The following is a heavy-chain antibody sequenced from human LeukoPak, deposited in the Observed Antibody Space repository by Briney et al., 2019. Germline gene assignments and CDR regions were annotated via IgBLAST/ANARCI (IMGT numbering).Heavy chain of an antibody. D-gene: IGHD1-1*01. CDR1: GFTVSSNY. CDR2: IYSGGST. Sequence: GGSLRLSCAASGFTVSSNYMSWVRQAPGKGLEWVSVIYSGGSTYYADSVKGRFTMSRDNSKNTLYLQMNSLRAEDTAVYYCARAEREEFDYWGQGTPVTVSS. J-gene: IGHJ4*02. V-gene: IGHV3-66*01. CDR3: ARAEREEFDY.